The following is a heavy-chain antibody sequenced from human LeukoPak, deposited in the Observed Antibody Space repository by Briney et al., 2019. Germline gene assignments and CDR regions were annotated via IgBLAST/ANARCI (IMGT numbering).Heavy chain of an antibody. Sequence: SETLSLXCAVYGGSFSGYYWSWIHQPPGKGLEWIGEINHSGSTNYNPSLKSRVTISVDTSKNQFSLKLSSVTAADTAVYYCARSTAVTIFDYWGQGTLVTVSS. J-gene: IGHJ4*02. CDR1: GGSFSGYY. CDR2: INHSGST. V-gene: IGHV4-34*01. CDR3: ARSTAVTIFDY. D-gene: IGHD4-17*01.